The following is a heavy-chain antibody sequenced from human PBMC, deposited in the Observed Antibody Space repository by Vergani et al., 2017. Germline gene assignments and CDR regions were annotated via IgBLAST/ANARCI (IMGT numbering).Heavy chain of an antibody. Sequence: QVQLVESGGGLVKPGGSLRLSCAASGFTFSDYYMSWIRQAPGKGLEWVSAISGSGCSTYYADSVKGRFTISRDNSKNTLYLQMNSLRAEDTAVYYCAASSSWYVGRFDYWGQGTLVTVSS. V-gene: IGHV3-11*04. CDR3: AASSSWYVGRFDY. D-gene: IGHD6-13*01. J-gene: IGHJ4*02. CDR2: ISGSGCST. CDR1: GFTFSDYY.